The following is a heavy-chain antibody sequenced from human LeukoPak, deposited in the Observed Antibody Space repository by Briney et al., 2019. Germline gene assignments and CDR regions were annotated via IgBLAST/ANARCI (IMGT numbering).Heavy chain of an antibody. CDR3: ARHSYGTFDY. CDR2: IYYSGNT. J-gene: IGHJ4*02. V-gene: IGHV4-39*01. CDR1: GDSINTKNYY. D-gene: IGHD5-18*01. Sequence: PSETLSLTCTVSGDSINTKNYYWGWIRQSPGKGLEWIGSIYYSGNTYYNPSLKSRVTLSIDTSKNQFSLRLSSVTAADTAVYHCARHSYGTFDYWGQGTLVTVSS.